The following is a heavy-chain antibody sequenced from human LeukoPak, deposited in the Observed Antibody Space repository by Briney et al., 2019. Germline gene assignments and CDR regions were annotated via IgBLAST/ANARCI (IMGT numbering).Heavy chain of an antibody. Sequence: ASVKVSCKASGYSFTGYYLHWVRQAPGQGLERMGWINPNSGATNYAQKFQGRITMTRDTSISTAYMELSRLRSDDTAVYYCATWRYCSGGHCFGNYYMDVWGKGTTVTVSS. J-gene: IGHJ6*03. D-gene: IGHD2-15*01. V-gene: IGHV1-2*02. CDR2: INPNSGAT. CDR3: ATWRYCSGGHCFGNYYMDV. CDR1: GYSFTGYY.